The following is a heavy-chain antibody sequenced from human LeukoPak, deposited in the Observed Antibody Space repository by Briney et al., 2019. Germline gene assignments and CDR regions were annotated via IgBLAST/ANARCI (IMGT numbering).Heavy chain of an antibody. D-gene: IGHD3-10*01. Sequence: ASVKVSCKASGYTFTNYDITWVRQAPGQGLEWMGWISAYTGNTYYAQKFQGRVTMTTDTSTSTAYMQLRSLRSDDTAVYFCARATNPVFGSYYFDYWGQGTLVTVSS. CDR2: ISAYTGNT. V-gene: IGHV1-18*01. CDR1: GYTFTNYD. CDR3: ARATNPVFGSYYFDY. J-gene: IGHJ4*02.